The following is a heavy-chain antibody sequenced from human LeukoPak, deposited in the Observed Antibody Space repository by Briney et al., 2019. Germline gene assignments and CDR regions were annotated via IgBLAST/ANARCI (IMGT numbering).Heavy chain of an antibody. CDR3: ARAGLQGNWFDP. V-gene: IGHV4-59*01. CDR1: GSSISSYY. D-gene: IGHD5-24*01. CDR2: IYYSGST. J-gene: IGHJ5*02. Sequence: PSETLFLTCTVSGSSISSYYWSWIRQPPGKGLEWIGYIYYSGSTNYNPSLKSRVTISLDTSKNQYSLKLSSVTAADTAVYYCARAGLQGNWFDPWGQGTLVTVSS.